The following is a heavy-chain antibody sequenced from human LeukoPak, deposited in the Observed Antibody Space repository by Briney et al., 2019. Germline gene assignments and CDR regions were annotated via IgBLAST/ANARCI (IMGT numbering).Heavy chain of an antibody. CDR3: AREKRKGIGYCSSTSCWIGWFDP. Sequence: AETLSLTCTVSGGSISGYYWSWIRQPPGKGRGWIGYIYYSGSTSYNPSLKSRVTISVDTSKNQFSLKLSSVTAADTAVYYCAREKRKGIGYCSSTSCWIGWFDPWGQGTLVTVSS. J-gene: IGHJ5*02. CDR1: GGSISGYY. CDR2: IYYSGST. V-gene: IGHV4-59*01. D-gene: IGHD2-2*01.